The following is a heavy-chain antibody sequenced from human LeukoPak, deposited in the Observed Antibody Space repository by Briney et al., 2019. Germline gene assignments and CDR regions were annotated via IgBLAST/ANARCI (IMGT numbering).Heavy chain of an antibody. CDR2: IYTSGST. CDR3: ASLGIAAAGTFVDY. Sequence: SQTLSLTCTVSGGSISSGSYYWSWIRQPAGKGLEWIGRIYTSGSTNYNPSLKSRVTISADTSKNQFSLKLSSVTAADTAVYYCASLGIAAAGTFVDYWGQGTLVTVSS. CDR1: GGSISSGSYY. J-gene: IGHJ4*02. D-gene: IGHD6-13*01. V-gene: IGHV4-61*02.